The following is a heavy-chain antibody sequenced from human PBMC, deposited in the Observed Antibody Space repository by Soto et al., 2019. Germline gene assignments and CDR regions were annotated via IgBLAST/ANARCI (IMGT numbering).Heavy chain of an antibody. CDR3: AKVGSRIEYSFDY. CDR2: ISYDGSNK. CDR1: GFTFSSYG. J-gene: IGHJ4*02. Sequence: QVQLVESGGGVVQPGRSLRLSCAASGFTFSSYGMHWVRQAPGKGLEWVAVISYDGSNKYYADSVKGRFTISRDNSKNTLYLQMNSLRAEDTAVYYCAKVGSRIEYSFDYWGQGTLVTVSS. D-gene: IGHD2-15*01. V-gene: IGHV3-30*18.